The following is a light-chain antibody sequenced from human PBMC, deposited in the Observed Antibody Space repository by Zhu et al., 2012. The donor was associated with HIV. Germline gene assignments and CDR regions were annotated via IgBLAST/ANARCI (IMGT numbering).Light chain of an antibody. J-gene: IGKJ2*01. CDR2: GAS. V-gene: IGKV3-20*01. CDR1: QSVSSTD. Sequence: EIVLTQSPGTLSLSPGERATLSCRASQSVSSTDLAWYQQKPGHPPRLLIYGASNRAADIPYRFSGSGSGTDFTLTINRLEPEDFAVYYCQQYVTSPATFGLGGPTW. CDR3: QQYVTSPAT.